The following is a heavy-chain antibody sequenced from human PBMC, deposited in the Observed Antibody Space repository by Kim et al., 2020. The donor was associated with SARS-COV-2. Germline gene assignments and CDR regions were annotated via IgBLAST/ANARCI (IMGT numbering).Heavy chain of an antibody. CDR1: GFTVSSNY. J-gene: IGHJ5*02. D-gene: IGHD2-15*01. CDR2: IYSGGST. Sequence: GGSLRLSCAASGFTVSSNYMSWVRQAPGKGLEWVSVIYSGGSTYYADSVKGRFTISRDNSKNTLYLQMNSLRAEDTAVYYCARLVVAARSGFDPWGQGTLVTVSS. CDR3: ARLVVAARSGFDP. V-gene: IGHV3-53*01.